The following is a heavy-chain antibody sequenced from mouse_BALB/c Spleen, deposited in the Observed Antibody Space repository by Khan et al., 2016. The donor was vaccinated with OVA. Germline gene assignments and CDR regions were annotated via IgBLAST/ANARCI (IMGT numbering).Heavy chain of an antibody. CDR2: ISYSGST. CDR1: GYSITSDYA. Sequence: VQLQQSGPGLVKPSQSLSLTCTVTGYSITSDYAWNWIRQLPGNKLEWMGYISYSGSTNYNPSLKSRISITRDTSKNQFFLQLNSVTTEDTATYYCARDGSRCNYAMDYWGQGTSVTVSS. J-gene: IGHJ4*01. V-gene: IGHV3-2*02. D-gene: IGHD2-3*01. CDR3: ARDGSRCNYAMDY.